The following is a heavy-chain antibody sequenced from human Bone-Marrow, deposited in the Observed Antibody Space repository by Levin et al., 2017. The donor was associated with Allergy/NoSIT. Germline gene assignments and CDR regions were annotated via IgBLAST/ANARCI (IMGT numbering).Heavy chain of an antibody. CDR2: ISGSGGRT. J-gene: IGHJ4*02. CDR3: AKGGVVHVDSSSTYYFDY. Sequence: GGSLRLSCAASGFTFSSYAMSWVRQAPGKGLEWVSAISGSGGRTYYADSVKGRFTISRDNSKNTLYLQMNSLRAEDTAVYYCAKGGVVHVDSSSTYYFDYWGQGTLVTVSS. V-gene: IGHV3-23*01. CDR1: GFTFSSYA. D-gene: IGHD3-22*01.